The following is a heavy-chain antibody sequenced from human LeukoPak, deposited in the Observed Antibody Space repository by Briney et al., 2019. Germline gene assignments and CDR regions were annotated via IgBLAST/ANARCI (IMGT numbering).Heavy chain of an antibody. CDR3: ARITIFGVVNLDY. J-gene: IGHJ4*02. D-gene: IGHD3-3*01. V-gene: IGHV1-69*04. CDR1: GYTFTSYD. Sequence: SVTVSCKASGYTFTSYDINWVRQAPGQGLEWMGRIIPILGIANYAQKFQGRVTITADKSTSTAYMELSSLRSEDTAVYYCARITIFGVVNLDYWGQGTLVTVSS. CDR2: IIPILGIA.